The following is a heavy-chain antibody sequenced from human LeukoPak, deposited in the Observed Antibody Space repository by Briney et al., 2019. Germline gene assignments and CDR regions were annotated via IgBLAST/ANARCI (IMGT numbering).Heavy chain of an antibody. CDR3: ARRAGVWFGELFPGLAFDY. J-gene: IGHJ4*02. CDR1: GGSFSGYY. CDR2: INHSGST. V-gene: IGHV4-34*01. D-gene: IGHD3-10*01. Sequence: PSETLSLTCAVYGGSFSGYYWSWIRQPPGKGLEWIGEINHSGSTNYNPSLKSRVTISVDTSKNQFSLKLSSVTAADTAVYYCARRAGVWFGELFPGLAFDYWGQGTLVTVSS.